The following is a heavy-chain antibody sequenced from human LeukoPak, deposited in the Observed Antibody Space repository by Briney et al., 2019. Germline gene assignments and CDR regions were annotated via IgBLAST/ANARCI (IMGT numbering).Heavy chain of an antibody. CDR2: IYPADSDT. Sequence: GESLQISCQGSGYSFASYWIGWVRQMPGKGLEWMGIIYPADSDTRYSPSFQGQVTISADKSISTAYLQWSSLKASDTAMYYCASLRSYSDAFDIWGQGTMVTVSS. J-gene: IGHJ3*02. V-gene: IGHV5-51*01. CDR1: GYSFASYW. CDR3: ASLRSYSDAFDI. D-gene: IGHD2-21*01.